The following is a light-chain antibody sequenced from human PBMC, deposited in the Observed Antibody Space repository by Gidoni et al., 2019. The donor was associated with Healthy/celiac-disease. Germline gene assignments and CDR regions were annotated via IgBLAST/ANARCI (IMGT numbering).Light chain of an antibody. CDR2: KDS. J-gene: IGLJ2*01. CDR3: QSADSSGTYVV. Sequence: SSELTQPPSVSVSPGQTARITCSGHALPKQYAYWYQQKPGQAPVLVIYKDSERPSGIPERFSGSSSGKTVTLTISGVQAEDEADYYCQSADSSGTYVVFGGGTKLTVL. V-gene: IGLV3-25*02. CDR1: ALPKQY.